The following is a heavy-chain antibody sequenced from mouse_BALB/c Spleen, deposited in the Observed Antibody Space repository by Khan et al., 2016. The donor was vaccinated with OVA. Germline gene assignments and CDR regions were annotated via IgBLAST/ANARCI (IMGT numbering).Heavy chain of an antibody. V-gene: IGHV5-17*02. CDR2: ISSGSSTI. CDR1: GFTFSSFG. D-gene: IGHD2-1*01. J-gene: IGHJ1*01. CDR3: VRSGGNFHWYFDV. Sequence: DVMLVESGGGLVQPGGSRKLSCAASGFTFSSFGMHWVRQAPKKGLEWVAYISSGSSTIYYVDTVKGRFTISRDNPKNTLFLQMTSLRSEDTAMYYCVRSGGNFHWYFDVWGAGTSVTVSS.